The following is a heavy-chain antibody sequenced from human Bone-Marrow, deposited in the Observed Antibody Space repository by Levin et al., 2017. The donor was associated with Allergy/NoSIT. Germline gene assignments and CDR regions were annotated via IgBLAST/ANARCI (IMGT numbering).Heavy chain of an antibody. Sequence: GESLKISCEASGFTFSSAWMHWVRQVPGKGLLWVARINSVATKTDYADSVKGRFTVSRDNSKNTLYLQMNSLRRDDTAVYYCVRDNVRYTGDFQRKAHYNGLDVWGQG. V-gene: IGHV3-74*01. D-gene: IGHD7-27*01. CDR2: INSVATKT. CDR3: VRDNVRYTGDFQRKAHYNGLDV. CDR1: GFTFSSAW. J-gene: IGHJ6*02.